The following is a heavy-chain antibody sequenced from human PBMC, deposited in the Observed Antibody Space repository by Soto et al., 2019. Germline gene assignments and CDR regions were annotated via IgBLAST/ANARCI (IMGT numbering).Heavy chain of an antibody. CDR3: VRDLNFPYRGLYQGWFDL. V-gene: IGHV3-74*01. CDR1: GLRFSDYW. J-gene: IGHJ5*02. D-gene: IGHD1-26*01. Sequence: PGGSLRLACAASGLRFSDYWMHWVRQVPGKGLVWVSRIDQDGSSTSYADSVKGRFTISRDNAKNTLYLQMNSLRAEDTAVYDCVRDLNFPYRGLYQGWFDLWGHGS. CDR2: IDQDGSST.